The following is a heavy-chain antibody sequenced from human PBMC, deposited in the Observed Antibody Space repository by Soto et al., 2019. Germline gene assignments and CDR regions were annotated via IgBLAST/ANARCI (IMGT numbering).Heavy chain of an antibody. J-gene: IGHJ5*02. V-gene: IGHV4-30-4*01. CDR3: ARDRRWLPRGPNNWLDL. CDR1: GGSINSGDYY. Sequence: LSLTCTVSGGSINSGDYYWTWVRQPPGKGLEWIGYIYYDGNSQHNPSLKSRVTMSIDTSKNQFSLNLSSVTAADTAVYYCARDRRWLPRGPNNWLDLWGQGTQVTVSS. D-gene: IGHD5-12*01. CDR2: IYYDGNS.